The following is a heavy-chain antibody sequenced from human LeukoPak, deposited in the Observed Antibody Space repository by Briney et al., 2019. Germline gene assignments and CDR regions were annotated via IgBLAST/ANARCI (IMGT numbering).Heavy chain of an antibody. CDR1: GGSISSYY. D-gene: IGHD1-26*01. CDR2: IYYSGST. V-gene: IGHV4-59*08. CDR3: ARGVGATGYDAFDI. J-gene: IGHJ3*02. Sequence: PSETLSLTCTVSGGSISSYYWSWIRQPPGKGLEWIGYIYYSGSTYYNPSLKSRVTISVDTSKNQFSLKLSSVTAADTAVYYCARGVGATGYDAFDIWGQGTMVTVSS.